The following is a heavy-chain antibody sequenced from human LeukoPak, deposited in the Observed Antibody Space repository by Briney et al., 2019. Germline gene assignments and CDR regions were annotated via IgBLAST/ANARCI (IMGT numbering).Heavy chain of an antibody. Sequence: SETLSLTCTVSGGSMSSYYWNWIRQPPGKGLEWIGYINNSGNTNYNPSHKSRVTISVDTSKNQYSLKLSSVTAADTAVYYCARYWWSGAAPGSWFDPWGQGTLVTVSS. J-gene: IGHJ5*02. D-gene: IGHD2-15*01. CDR1: GGSMSSYY. CDR2: INNSGNT. V-gene: IGHV4-4*09. CDR3: ARYWWSGAAPGSWFDP.